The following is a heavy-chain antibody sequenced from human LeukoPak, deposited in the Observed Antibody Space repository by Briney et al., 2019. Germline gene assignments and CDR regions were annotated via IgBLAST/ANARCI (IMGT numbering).Heavy chain of an antibody. CDR2: IYPDDSDT. CDR3: ARTTKYSSSWYFLNY. V-gene: IGHV5-51*01. CDR1: GYRFTSYW. Sequence: GESLKISCKGSGYRFTSYWIGWVRQMPGKGLEWMGIIYPDDSDTRYSPSFQGQVTISADKSISTAYLQWSSLKASDTAMYYCARTTKYSSSWYFLNYWGQGTLVTVSS. D-gene: IGHD6-13*01. J-gene: IGHJ4*02.